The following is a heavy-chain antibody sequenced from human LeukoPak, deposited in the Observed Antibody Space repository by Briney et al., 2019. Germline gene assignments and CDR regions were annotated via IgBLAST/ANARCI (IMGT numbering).Heavy chain of an antibody. CDR1: GFTFSDFY. V-gene: IGHV3-53*01. J-gene: IGHJ6*02. CDR2: IYSGGST. Sequence: PGGSLRLSCAASGFTFSDFYISWIRQAPGKGLEWVSVIYSGGSTYYADSVKGRFTISRDNSKNTLYLQMNSLRAEDTAVYYCASPGGYVDTAMVDYYYYGMDVWGQGTTVTVSS. D-gene: IGHD5-18*01. CDR3: ASPGGYVDTAMVDYYYYGMDV.